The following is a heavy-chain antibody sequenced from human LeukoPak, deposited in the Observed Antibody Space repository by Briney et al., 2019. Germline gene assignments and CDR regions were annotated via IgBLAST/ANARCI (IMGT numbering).Heavy chain of an antibody. D-gene: IGHD3-3*01. CDR1: GGSMRSNY. CDR2: IYYSGST. Sequence: SETLSLTCTVSGGSMRSNYWSLIRQPPGKGLEWIGNIYYSGSTNYNPSLKSRVTISVDTSKNQFSLKLSSVTAADTAVYYCASSPTIFGVVPSYYFDYWGQGTLVTVSS. J-gene: IGHJ4*02. V-gene: IGHV4-59*01. CDR3: ASSPTIFGVVPSYYFDY.